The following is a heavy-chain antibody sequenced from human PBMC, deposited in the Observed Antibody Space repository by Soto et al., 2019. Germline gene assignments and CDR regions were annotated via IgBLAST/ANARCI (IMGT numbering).Heavy chain of an antibody. CDR3: ARDLAAANPTYYYYGMDV. V-gene: IGHV1-69*13. CDR2: IIPIFGTA. Sequence: GASVKVSCKASGGTFSSYAISWVRQAPGQGLEWMGGIIPIFGTANYAQKFQGRVTITADESTSTAYMELSSLRSEDTAVYYCARDLAAANPTYYYYGMDVWGQGTTVTVSS. J-gene: IGHJ6*02. D-gene: IGHD6-13*01. CDR1: GGTFSSYA.